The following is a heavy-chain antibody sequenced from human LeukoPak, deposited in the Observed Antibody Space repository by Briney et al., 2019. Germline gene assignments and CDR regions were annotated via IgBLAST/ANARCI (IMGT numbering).Heavy chain of an antibody. Sequence: SETLSLTCTVSGGSISSSSYYWGWIRQPPGKGLEWIGSIYYSGNTYYNPSLKSRVTISADTSKNQFSLKLSSVTAADTAVYYCARHVDGYYYYGMDVWGQGTTVTVSS. CDR1: GGSISSSSYY. J-gene: IGHJ6*02. V-gene: IGHV4-39*01. CDR2: IYYSGNT. D-gene: IGHD2-15*01. CDR3: ARHVDGYYYYGMDV.